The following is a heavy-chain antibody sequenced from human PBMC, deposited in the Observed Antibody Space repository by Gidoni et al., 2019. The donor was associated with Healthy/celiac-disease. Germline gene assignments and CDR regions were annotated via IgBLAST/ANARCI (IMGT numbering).Heavy chain of an antibody. CDR1: GFTFSSHG. V-gene: IGHV3-30*18. CDR3: AKGALLTVTTMDAPGY. Sequence: QVQLVESGGGVVQPGRSLRLSCAASGFTFSSHGMHWVRQAPGKGLEWVAVISYDGSNKYYADSVKGRLTISRDNSKNTLYLQMNSLRAEDTAVYYCAKGALLTVTTMDAPGYWGQGTLVTVSS. J-gene: IGHJ4*02. D-gene: IGHD4-17*01. CDR2: ISYDGSNK.